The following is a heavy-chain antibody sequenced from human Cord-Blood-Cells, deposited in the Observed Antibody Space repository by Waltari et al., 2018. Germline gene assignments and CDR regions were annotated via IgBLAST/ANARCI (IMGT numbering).Heavy chain of an antibody. CDR1: GYTLTELS. Sequence: KKPGASVKVSCKVSGYTLTELSMHWVRQAPGKGLEWMGGFDPEDGETIYAQKFQGRVTMTEDTSTDTAYMELSSLRSEDTAVYYCATTHPVREMRSLAFDIWGQGTMVTVSS. D-gene: IGHD3-16*01. CDR2: FDPEDGET. J-gene: IGHJ3*02. V-gene: IGHV1-24*01. CDR3: ATTHPVREMRSLAFDI.